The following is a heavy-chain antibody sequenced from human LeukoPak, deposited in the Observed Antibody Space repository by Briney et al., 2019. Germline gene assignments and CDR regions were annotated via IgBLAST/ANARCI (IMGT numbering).Heavy chain of an antibody. Sequence: GASVKVSCTASGYTFTGYFVHWVRQAPGQGLEWMGWINPNSGGTNYAQKFQGRVTMTWDTSMSTAYMELSRLGSDDTAVYYCARDGDKYQLLFWFDPWGQGTLVTVSA. V-gene: IGHV1-2*02. CDR3: ARDGDKYQLLFWFDP. CDR2: INPNSGGT. J-gene: IGHJ5*02. D-gene: IGHD2-2*01. CDR1: GYTFTGYF.